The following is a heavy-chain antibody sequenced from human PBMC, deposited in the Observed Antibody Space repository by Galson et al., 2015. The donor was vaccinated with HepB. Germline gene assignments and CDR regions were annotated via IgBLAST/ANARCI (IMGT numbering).Heavy chain of an antibody. CDR1: GFTFSSYS. V-gene: IGHV3-21*01. D-gene: IGHD2-2*02. CDR2: ISSSSSYI. Sequence: SLRLSCAASGFTFSSYSMNWVRQAPGKGLEWVSSISSSSSYIYYADSVKGRFTISRDNAKNSLYLQMNSLRAEDTAVYYCARDWVYCSSTSCYNYYGMDVWGQGTTVTVSS. J-gene: IGHJ6*02. CDR3: ARDWVYCSSTSCYNYYGMDV.